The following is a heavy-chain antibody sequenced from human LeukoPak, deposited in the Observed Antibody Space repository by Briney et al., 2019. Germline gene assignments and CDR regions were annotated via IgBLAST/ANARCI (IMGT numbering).Heavy chain of an antibody. CDR2: IGTAGDT. J-gene: IGHJ4*02. D-gene: IGHD1-1*01. V-gene: IGHV3-13*01. CDR1: GFTFSDYD. CDR3: ARVAKERVGGVYYFDY. Sequence: LSGGSLRLSCAASGFTFSDYDMHWVRQAPGKGLEWVSAIGTAGDTYYTGSVKGRFTISRENAKNSLYLQMNSLRAGDTAVYYCARVAKERVGGVYYFDYWGQGTLVTVSS.